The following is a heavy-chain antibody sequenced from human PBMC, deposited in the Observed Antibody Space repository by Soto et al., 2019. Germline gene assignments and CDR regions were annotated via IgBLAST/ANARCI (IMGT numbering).Heavy chain of an antibody. J-gene: IGHJ6*02. V-gene: IGHV3-7*05. CDR3: ARDPYNYGGYGYGMDV. CDR2: IKPDGNEK. CDR1: GLTFSDYW. D-gene: IGHD3-16*01. Sequence: GGSLRLSCVTSGLTFSDYWMSWVRQAPGKGLEWVANIKPDGNEKVYVDSVKGRFSISRDNAKNSLYLQINSLRVEDTAVYYCARDPYNYGGYGYGMDVWGQGTTVTVSS.